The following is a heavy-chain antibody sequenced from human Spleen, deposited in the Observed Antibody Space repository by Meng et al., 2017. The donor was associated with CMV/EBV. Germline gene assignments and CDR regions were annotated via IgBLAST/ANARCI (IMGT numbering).Heavy chain of an antibody. CDR2: IWYDGSNK. J-gene: IGHJ4*02. CDR1: GFTFSSYG. CDR3: ARGYNWNDFDY. D-gene: IGHD1-20*01. V-gene: IGHV3-33*01. Sequence: GESLKISCTASGFTFSSYGMHWVRQAPGKGLEWVAVIWYDGSNKYYADSVKGRFTISRDNSKNTLYLQMNSLRAEDTAVYYCARGYNWNDFDYWGQGTLVTVSS.